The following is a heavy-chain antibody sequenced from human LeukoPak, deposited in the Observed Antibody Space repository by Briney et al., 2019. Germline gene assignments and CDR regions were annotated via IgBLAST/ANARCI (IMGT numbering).Heavy chain of an antibody. CDR1: GGSFSGYY. Sequence: PSETLSLTCAVYGGSFSGYYWSWIRQPPGKGLEWIGEINHSGGTNYNPSLKSRVTISVDTSKNQFSLKLSSVTAADTAVYYCARGPRSGYYYYGRPLDYWGQGTLVTVSS. CDR2: INHSGGT. V-gene: IGHV4-34*01. D-gene: IGHD3-22*01. J-gene: IGHJ4*02. CDR3: ARGPRSGYYYYGRPLDY.